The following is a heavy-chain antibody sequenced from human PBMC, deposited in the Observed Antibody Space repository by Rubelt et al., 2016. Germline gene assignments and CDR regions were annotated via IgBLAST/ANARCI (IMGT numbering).Heavy chain of an antibody. CDR3: ARHEGRSSGWYVGGGY. D-gene: IGHD6-19*01. J-gene: IGHJ4*02. Sequence: SGSTNYNPSLKSRVTISVDKSKNQFSLKLSSATAADTAVYYCARHEGRSSGWYVGGGYWGQGTLVTVSS. CDR2: SGST. V-gene: IGHV4-4*02.